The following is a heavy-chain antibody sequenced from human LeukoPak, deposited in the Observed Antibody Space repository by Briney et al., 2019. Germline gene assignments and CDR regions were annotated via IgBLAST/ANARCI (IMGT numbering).Heavy chain of an antibody. V-gene: IGHV4-61*01. J-gene: IGHJ4*02. Sequence: SSETLSLTCTVSGGSVSSGSYYWSWIRQPPGKGLEWIGYIYYSGSTNYNPSLKSRVTILVDTSKNQFSLKLSSVTAADTAVYYCARSITYYYDSSGYYYDYFDYWGQGTLVTVSS. CDR3: ARSITYYYDSSGYYYDYFDY. D-gene: IGHD3-22*01. CDR1: GGSVSSGSYY. CDR2: IYYSGST.